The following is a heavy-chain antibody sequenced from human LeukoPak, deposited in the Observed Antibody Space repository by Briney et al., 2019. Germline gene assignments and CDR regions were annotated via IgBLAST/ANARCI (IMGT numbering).Heavy chain of an antibody. CDR3: ARSSSRYYYYYGMDV. CDR2: ISGSGGST. D-gene: IGHD6-13*01. J-gene: IGHJ6*04. CDR1: GFTFSSYA. V-gene: IGHV3-23*01. Sequence: GGSLRLSCAASGFTFSSYAMSWVRQAPGKGLEWVSAISGSGGSTYYADSVKGRFTISRDNSKNTLYLQMNSLRAEDTAVYYCARSSSRYYYYYGMDVWGKGTTVTVSS.